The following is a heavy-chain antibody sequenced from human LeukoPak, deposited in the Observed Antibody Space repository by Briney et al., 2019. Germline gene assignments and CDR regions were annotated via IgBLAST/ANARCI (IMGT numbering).Heavy chain of an antibody. CDR2: IRSNSGAT. CDR3: AIGDYAYFDY. CDR1: EFTFSTYT. V-gene: IGHV3-48*02. Sequence: GGSQRLSCAASEFTFSTYTMNWVRQAPGKGLEWISYIRSNSGATGYADSVKGRFTISKDNDENSLYLQMNSLRDEDTAVYYCAIGDYAYFDYWGRGTLVTVSS. D-gene: IGHD3-16*01. J-gene: IGHJ4*02.